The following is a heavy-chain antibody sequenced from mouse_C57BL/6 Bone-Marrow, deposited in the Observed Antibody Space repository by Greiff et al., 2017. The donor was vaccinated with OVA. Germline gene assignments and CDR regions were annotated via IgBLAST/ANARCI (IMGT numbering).Heavy chain of an antibody. CDR1: GYTFTSYW. J-gene: IGHJ1*03. CDR3: ARDYGSSYWYFDV. CDR2: INPSNGGT. D-gene: IGHD1-1*01. V-gene: IGHV1-53*01. Sequence: VQLQQPGTELVKPGASVKLSCKASGYTFTSYWMHWVKQRPGQGLEWIGNINPSNGGTNYNEKFKSKATLTVDKSSSTAYMQLSSLTSEDSAVDYCARDYGSSYWYFDVWGTGTTVTISS.